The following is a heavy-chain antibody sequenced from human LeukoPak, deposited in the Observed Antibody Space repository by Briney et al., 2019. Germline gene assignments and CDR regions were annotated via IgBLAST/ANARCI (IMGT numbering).Heavy chain of an antibody. V-gene: IGHV1-46*01. Sequence: ASVKVSCKASGYTFTSYYMHWVRQAPGQGLEWMGIINPSGGSTSYAQKFQGRVAITADESTSTAYMELSSLRSEDTAVYYCARSVYDYVWGSYFRFDPWGQGTLVTVSS. CDR2: INPSGGST. CDR1: GYTFTSYY. J-gene: IGHJ5*02. D-gene: IGHD3-16*01. CDR3: ARSVYDYVWGSYFRFDP.